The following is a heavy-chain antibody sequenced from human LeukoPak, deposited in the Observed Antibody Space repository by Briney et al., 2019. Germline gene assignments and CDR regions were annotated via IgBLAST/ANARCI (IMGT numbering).Heavy chain of an antibody. CDR3: ARGGSLRRTVTTLGY. D-gene: IGHD4-17*01. V-gene: IGHV1-8*01. Sequence: ASVKVSCKASGYTFTSYDIDWVRQATGQGLEWMGWMNPNSGNTGYAQKFQGRVTMTRNTSISTAYMELSSLRSEDTAVYYCARGGSLRRTVTTLGYWGQGTLVTVSS. J-gene: IGHJ4*02. CDR2: MNPNSGNT. CDR1: GYTFTSYD.